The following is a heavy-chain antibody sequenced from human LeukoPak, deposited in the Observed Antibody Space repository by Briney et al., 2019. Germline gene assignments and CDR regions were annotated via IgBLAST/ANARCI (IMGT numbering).Heavy chain of an antibody. CDR3: ARGGPGITGSYYYMDV. CDR2: ISYDGSNK. J-gene: IGHJ6*03. D-gene: IGHD1-20*01. V-gene: IGHV3-30*04. CDR1: GFTFSSYA. Sequence: PGGSLRLSCAASGFTFSSYAMHWVRQAPGKGLEWVAVISYDGSNKYYADSVKGRFTISRDNSKNTLYLQMNSLRAEDTAVYYCARGGPGITGSYYYMDVWGKGTTVTVSS.